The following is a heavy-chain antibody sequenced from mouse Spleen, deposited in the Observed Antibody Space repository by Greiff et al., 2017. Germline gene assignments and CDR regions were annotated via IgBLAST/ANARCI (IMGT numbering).Heavy chain of an antibody. V-gene: IGHV5-9-3*01. J-gene: IGHJ3*01. CDR3: ARRAGTGAWFAY. Sequence: EVHLVESGGGLVKPGGSLKLSCAASGFTFSSYAMSWVRQTPEKRLEWVATISSGGSYTYYPDSVKGRFTISRDNAKNTLYLQMSSLRSEDTAMYYCARRAGTGAWFAYWGQGTLVTVSA. D-gene: IGHD4-1*01. CDR2: ISSGGSYT. CDR1: GFTFSSYA.